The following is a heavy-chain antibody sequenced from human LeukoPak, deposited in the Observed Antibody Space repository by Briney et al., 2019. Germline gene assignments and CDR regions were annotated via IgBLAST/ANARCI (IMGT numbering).Heavy chain of an antibody. D-gene: IGHD5-12*01. J-gene: IGHJ4*02. V-gene: IGHV3-23*01. CDR2: ISVSGGDT. CDR3: AKEMKPWMHFDY. Sequence: PGGSLRLSCAASGFTFSSYAMGWVRQAPGKGLEWVSSISVSGGDTYFADSVKGRFTISRDNSKSTLSLQMNSLRAEDTAVYYCAKEMKPWMHFDYWGQGTLVTVSS. CDR1: GFTFSSYA.